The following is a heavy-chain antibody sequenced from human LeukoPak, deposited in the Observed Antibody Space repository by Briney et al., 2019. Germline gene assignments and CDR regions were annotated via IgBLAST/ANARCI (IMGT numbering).Heavy chain of an antibody. Sequence: GGSLRLSCAASGVTFSSYSMNWVRQAPGKGLEWVSSISSSSSYIYYADSVKGRFTISRDNAKNSLYLQMNSLRAGDTAVYYCARDRGRYYMDVWGKGTTVTISS. D-gene: IGHD6-25*01. V-gene: IGHV3-21*01. CDR2: ISSSSSYI. CDR1: GVTFSSYS. CDR3: ARDRGRYYMDV. J-gene: IGHJ6*03.